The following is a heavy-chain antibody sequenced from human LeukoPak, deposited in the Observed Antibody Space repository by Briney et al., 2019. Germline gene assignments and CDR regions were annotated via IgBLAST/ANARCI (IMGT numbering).Heavy chain of an antibody. CDR2: IFYSGST. J-gene: IGHJ5*02. D-gene: IGHD2-15*01. CDR1: GGSISSSSYN. CDR3: ARGHFGGPYCSGATCFKNWFDP. V-gene: IGHV4-39*01. Sequence: SETLSLACTVSGGSISSSSYNWGWIRQPPGKGLEWIGSIFYSGSTYYSPSLKSQVTISVDTSMNQFSLKLSSVTAADTAVYYCARGHFGGPYCSGATCFKNWFDPWGQGTLVTVSS.